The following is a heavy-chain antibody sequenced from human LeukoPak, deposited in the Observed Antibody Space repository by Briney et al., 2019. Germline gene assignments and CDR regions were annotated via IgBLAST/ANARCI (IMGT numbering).Heavy chain of an antibody. V-gene: IGHV3-15*01. CDR3: TTEKKDYYGSGSYYNWFDP. J-gene: IGHJ5*02. CDR1: GFTFSNAW. D-gene: IGHD3-10*01. Sequence: GGSLRLSCAASGFTFSNAWMSWVRQAPGKGLEWVGRIKSKTDGGTTDYAAPVKGRFTISRDDSKNTLYLQMNSLKTEDTAVYYCTTEKKDYYGSGSYYNWFDPWGQGTLVTVSS. CDR2: IKSKTDGGTT.